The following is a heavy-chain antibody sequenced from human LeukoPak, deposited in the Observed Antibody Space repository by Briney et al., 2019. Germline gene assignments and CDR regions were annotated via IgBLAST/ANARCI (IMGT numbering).Heavy chain of an antibody. J-gene: IGHJ4*02. CDR3: ATLPYFNWSPPDY. CDR1: GFTFSSYW. CDR2: INTDGSST. V-gene: IGHV3-74*01. D-gene: IGHD3-9*01. Sequence: GGSLRLSCAASGFTFSSYWMHWVRQAPGKGLVWVSRINTDGSSTSYADSVKGRFTISRDNAKNSLYLQMNSLRAEDTAVYYCATLPYFNWSPPDYWGQGTLVTVSS.